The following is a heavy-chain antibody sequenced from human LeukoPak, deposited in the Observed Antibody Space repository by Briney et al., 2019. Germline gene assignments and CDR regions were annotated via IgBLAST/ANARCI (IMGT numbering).Heavy chain of an antibody. D-gene: IGHD5/OR15-5a*01. V-gene: IGHV4-4*07. J-gene: IGHJ4*02. CDR1: GGSISSYY. CDR3: ARRVDTVYGKYFDY. CDR2: IYASGST. Sequence: SSETLSLTCTVSGGSISSYYWSWIRQPAGKGLEWIGRIYASGSTNYDPSLKSRVTMSVDTSKNQFSLKLSSVTAADTAVYYCARRVDTVYGKYFDYWGQGTLVTVSS.